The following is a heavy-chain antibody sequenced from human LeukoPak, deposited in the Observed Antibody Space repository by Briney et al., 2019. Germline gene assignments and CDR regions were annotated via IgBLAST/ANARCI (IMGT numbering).Heavy chain of an antibody. CDR1: GFTFTDYY. J-gene: IGHJ4*02. Sequence: GGSLRLSCAASGFTFTDYYMSWIRQAPGKGLEWLSHITSSSSTMYYADSVKGRFTISRDNAKNSLYLQMNSLRGDDTAVYYCATPGGSGRSEFDYWGQGTLVTVSS. V-gene: IGHV3-11*04. CDR3: ATPGGSGRSEFDY. D-gene: IGHD3-3*01. CDR2: ITSSSSTM.